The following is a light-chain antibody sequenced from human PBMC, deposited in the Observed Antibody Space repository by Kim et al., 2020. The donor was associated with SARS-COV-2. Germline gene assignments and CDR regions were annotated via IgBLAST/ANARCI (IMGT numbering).Light chain of an antibody. CDR2: GAS. J-gene: IGKJ4*01. V-gene: IGKV3-15*01. CDR1: QSVSSN. Sequence: VSPGERATLSCRASQSVSSNLAWYQPKPGQPPRLLIYGASTRITAIPARFSGSWSGTEFTLTISSLQSEDIAVYYCQQYNNWPLTFGGGTKVDIK. CDR3: QQYNNWPLT.